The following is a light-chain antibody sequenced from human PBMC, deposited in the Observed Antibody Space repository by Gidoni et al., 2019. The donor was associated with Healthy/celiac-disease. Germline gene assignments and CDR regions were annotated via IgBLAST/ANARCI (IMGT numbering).Light chain of an antibody. CDR1: HIVSSY. Sequence: ILSPQSPATLSSSPGERATLSRSASHIVSSYLAWYHQKPGQAPRLLIYDASNRATGIPARFSGSGSGTDFTLTISSLEPEDFAVYYCQQRSNWPLTFGGGTKVEIK. CDR3: QQRSNWPLT. J-gene: IGKJ4*01. CDR2: DAS. V-gene: IGKV3-11*01.